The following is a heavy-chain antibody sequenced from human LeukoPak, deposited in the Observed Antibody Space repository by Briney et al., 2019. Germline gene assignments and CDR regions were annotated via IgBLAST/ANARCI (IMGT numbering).Heavy chain of an antibody. D-gene: IGHD3-16*01. CDR3: AEDLGGGGGY. J-gene: IGHJ4*02. V-gene: IGHV3-23*01. CDR1: GFTFSSYD. CDR2: ISGSGGSK. Sequence: PGGSLRLSCAASGFTFSSYDMSWVRQAPGKGLEWVSAISGSGGSKYYADSVKGRFTISRDNSKNTLYLQMNSLRAEDTAVYYCAEDLGGGGGYWGQGTLVTVSS.